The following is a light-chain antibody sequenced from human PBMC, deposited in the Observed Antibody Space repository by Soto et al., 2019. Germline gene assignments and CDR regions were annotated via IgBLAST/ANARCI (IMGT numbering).Light chain of an antibody. CDR1: QSVSSS. Sequence: DMVMTQSPATLSVSPGERATLSCRASQSVSSSLAWYQQKPGRSPRLLIYGASTRAIGIPARFSGSGSGTEFTLTISSLQSEDCAVYYCLQYNNWWTFGQGTKVEIK. V-gene: IGKV3-15*01. CDR3: LQYNNWWT. CDR2: GAS. J-gene: IGKJ1*01.